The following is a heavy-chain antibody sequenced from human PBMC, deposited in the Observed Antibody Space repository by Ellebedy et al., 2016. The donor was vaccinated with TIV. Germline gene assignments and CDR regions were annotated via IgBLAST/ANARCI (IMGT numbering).Heavy chain of an antibody. CDR2: IKYDRDI. CDR1: GASISTVY. D-gene: IGHD2-21*01. Sequence: SETLSLTCSLPGASISTVYWSWIRQTPGKGLEWIGYIKYDRDINYNPSLKSRVTISVDTSNSQLSLKLSSVTAADTAMYYCVRGPGRGYSFEEWGQGTLVTVSS. V-gene: IGHV4-59*01. J-gene: IGHJ1*01. CDR3: VRGPGRGYSFEE.